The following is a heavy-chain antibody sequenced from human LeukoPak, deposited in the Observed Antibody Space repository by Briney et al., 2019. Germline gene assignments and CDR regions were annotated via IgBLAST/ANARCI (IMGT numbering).Heavy chain of an antibody. CDR2: IRRKGYGGTT. CDR1: GFTFGDYA. J-gene: IGHJ4*02. D-gene: IGHD4-23*01. Sequence: GGSLRLSCTASGFTFGDYAMSWFRQAPGKGLEWVGFIRRKGYGGTTEYAASVKGRFTISRDDSKSIAYLQMNSLKTEDTAVYYCTRGAPYGGNPFDYWGQGTLVTVSS. CDR3: TRGAPYGGNPFDY. V-gene: IGHV3-49*03.